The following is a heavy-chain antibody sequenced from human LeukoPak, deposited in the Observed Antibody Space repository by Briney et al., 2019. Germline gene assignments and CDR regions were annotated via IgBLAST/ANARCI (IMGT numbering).Heavy chain of an antibody. CDR3: ARGMATILAWFDP. CDR2: TYTSGST. CDR1: GGSISSGSYY. J-gene: IGHJ5*02. D-gene: IGHD5-24*01. Sequence: PSQTLSLTCTVSGGSISSGSYYWSWIRQPAGKGLEWIGRTYTSGSTNYNPSLKSRVTISVDTSKNQFSLKLSSVTAADTAVYYCARGMATILAWFDPWGQGTLVTVSS. V-gene: IGHV4-61*02.